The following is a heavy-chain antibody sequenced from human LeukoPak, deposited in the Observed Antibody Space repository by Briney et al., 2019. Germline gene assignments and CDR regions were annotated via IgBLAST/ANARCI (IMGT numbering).Heavy chain of an antibody. CDR3: ARHTSSKDAFDI. CDR2: VDPSDSYT. Sequence: GESLKISCKGSGYSFTSYWISWVRQMPGKGLEWMGRVDPSDSYTNYSPSFQGHVTISADKSISTAYLQWSSLKASDTAMYYCARHTSSKDAFDIWGQGTMVTVSS. CDR1: GYSFTSYW. V-gene: IGHV5-10-1*01. J-gene: IGHJ3*02. D-gene: IGHD6-13*01.